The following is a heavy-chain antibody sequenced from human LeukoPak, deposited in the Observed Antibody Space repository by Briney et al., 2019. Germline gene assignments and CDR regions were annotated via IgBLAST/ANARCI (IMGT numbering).Heavy chain of an antibody. CDR1: GGTFSSHV. J-gene: IGHJ5*02. CDR3: ARVTLRGSKYNWFDP. V-gene: IGHV1-69*04. D-gene: IGHD1-26*01. Sequence: ASVKVSCKASGGTFSSHVTSWVRQAPGQGLEWMGRITPILGTTNYAQKFQGRVTITADKSTSTAYMELSSLRSEDTAVYYCARVTLRGSKYNWFDPWGQGTLVTVSS. CDR2: ITPILGTT.